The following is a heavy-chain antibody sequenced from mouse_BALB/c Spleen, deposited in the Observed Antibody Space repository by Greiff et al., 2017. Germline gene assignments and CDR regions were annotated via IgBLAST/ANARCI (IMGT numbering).Heavy chain of an antibody. D-gene: IGHD2-1*01. Sequence: EVQLQQSGAELVKPGASVKLSCTASGFNIKDTYMHWVKQRPEQGLEWIGRIDPANGNTKYDPKFQGKATITADTSSNTAYLQLSSLTSEDTAVYYCARDGNLDWYFDVWGAGTTVTVSS. V-gene: IGHV14-3*02. CDR2: IDPANGNT. CDR1: GFNIKDTY. J-gene: IGHJ1*01. CDR3: ARDGNLDWYFDV.